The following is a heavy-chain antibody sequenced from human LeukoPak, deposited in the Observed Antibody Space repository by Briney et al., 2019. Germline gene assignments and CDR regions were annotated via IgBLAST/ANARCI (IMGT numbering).Heavy chain of an antibody. Sequence: ASVKVSCKAAGYTFTGYYMHWVRQAPGQGREWMGWINPNSGSPNYAQKFQGRVTMTRDTSISTAYMELSRLRSDDTAVYYCARSRSYSSSWYYFAYWGQGTLVTVSS. J-gene: IGHJ4*02. CDR2: INPNSGSP. CDR3: ARSRSYSSSWYYFAY. V-gene: IGHV1-2*02. D-gene: IGHD6-13*01. CDR1: GYTFTGYY.